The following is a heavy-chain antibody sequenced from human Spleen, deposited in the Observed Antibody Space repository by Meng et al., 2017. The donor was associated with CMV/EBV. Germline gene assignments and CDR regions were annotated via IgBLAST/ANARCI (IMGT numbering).Heavy chain of an antibody. Sequence: GSLRLSCIVSGGSISSISSTYYWGWVRQSPGKGLEWIGHIYHSGTTYYNPSLKSRVTISVDTSKNQFSLNLTSVTASDTAVYYCARVSGNWFDPWGQGTLVTVSS. CDR2: IYHSGTT. CDR1: GGSISSISSTYY. J-gene: IGHJ5*02. CDR3: ARVSGNWFDP. D-gene: IGHD1-26*01. V-gene: IGHV4-39*07.